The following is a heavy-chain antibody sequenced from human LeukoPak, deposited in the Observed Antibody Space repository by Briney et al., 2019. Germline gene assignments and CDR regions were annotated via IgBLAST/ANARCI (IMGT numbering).Heavy chain of an antibody. Sequence: PGGSLRLSCAASGFTFSNYAMTWVRQAPGKGLEWVSVIYTGGSTYYADSVKGRFTISRDNSKNTLFLQMDSLRAEDTAVYHCARDRRTYYYDSTSGMDVWGQGTTVTVSS. D-gene: IGHD3-22*01. V-gene: IGHV3-53*01. J-gene: IGHJ6*02. CDR3: ARDRRTYYYDSTSGMDV. CDR1: GFTFSNYA. CDR2: IYTGGST.